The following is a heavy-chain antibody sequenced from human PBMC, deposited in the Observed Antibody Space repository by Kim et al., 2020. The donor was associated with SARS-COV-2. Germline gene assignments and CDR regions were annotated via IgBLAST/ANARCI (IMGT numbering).Heavy chain of an antibody. V-gene: IGHV3-23*01. D-gene: IGHD3-10*01. CDR3: ATHGSGNYYNYYAMDV. CDR1: GFPFSAYA. Sequence: GGSLRLSCAASGFPFSAYAIDWVRQAPGKGLEWVSGITSSDTRTFYADSVKGRFTISRDNSKNTLFLQMNSLRAEDTAIYYCATHGSGNYYNYYAMDVWGQGTTVTVSS. CDR2: ITSSDTRT. J-gene: IGHJ6*02.